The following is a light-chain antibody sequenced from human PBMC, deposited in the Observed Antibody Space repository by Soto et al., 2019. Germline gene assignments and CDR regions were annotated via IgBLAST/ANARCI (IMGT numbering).Light chain of an antibody. CDR3: AAWDDSLRGWV. Sequence: QSVLTQPPSASGTPGQRVTISCSGSSSHIGSNYVYWYQQLPGTAPKLLIYRNNQRPSGVPDRFSGSKSGTSASLAISGLRSEDEADYYCAAWDDSLRGWVFGGGTKLTVL. CDR2: RNN. CDR1: SSHIGSNY. J-gene: IGLJ3*02. V-gene: IGLV1-47*01.